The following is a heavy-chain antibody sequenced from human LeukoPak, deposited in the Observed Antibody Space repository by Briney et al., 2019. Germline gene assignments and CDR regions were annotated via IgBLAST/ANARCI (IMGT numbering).Heavy chain of an antibody. CDR2: IYYSGST. CDR1: GGSISSSSYY. V-gene: IGHV4-39*01. J-gene: IGHJ1*01. CDR3: ARHSSGWYSPYFQH. Sequence: PSETLSLTCTVSGGSISSSSYYWGWIRQPPGEGLEWIGSIYYSGSTYYNPSLKSRVTISVDTSKNQFSLKLSSVTAADTAVYYCARHSSGWYSPYFQHWGQGTLVTVSS. D-gene: IGHD6-19*01.